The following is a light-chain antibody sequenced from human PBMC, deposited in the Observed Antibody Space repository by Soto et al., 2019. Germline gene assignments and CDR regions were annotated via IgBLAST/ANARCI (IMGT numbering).Light chain of an antibody. Sequence: IKLTQSPSSLSASVGDRVSITCRASQDIKTYLAWYQQKQGKAPKLLISGTFTLQSGVPSRFNGSGSGTDFTLTISRLQPEDFATYYCQHLNNYPPFTFGPGTKVDLE. CDR3: QHLNNYPPFT. J-gene: IGKJ3*01. CDR2: GTF. CDR1: QDIKTY. V-gene: IGKV1-9*01.